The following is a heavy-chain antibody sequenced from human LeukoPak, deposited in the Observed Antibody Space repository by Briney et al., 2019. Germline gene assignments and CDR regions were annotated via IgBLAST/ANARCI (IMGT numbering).Heavy chain of an antibody. J-gene: IGHJ4*01. Sequence: KPSETLSLTSTVSGDSIRSYYWNWIRRPPGKGLEWIGYIYYTGSTSYNPSLKSRVTISLDTSKSQFSLRLTSVTAADTAVYYCASHGSSGHDPLTWGQGTLVTVSS. CDR2: IYYTGST. CDR1: GDSIRSYY. V-gene: IGHV4-59*08. CDR3: ASHGSSGHDPLT. D-gene: IGHD5-12*01.